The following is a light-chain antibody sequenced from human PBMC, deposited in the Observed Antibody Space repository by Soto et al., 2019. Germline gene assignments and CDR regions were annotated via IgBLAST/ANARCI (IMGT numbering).Light chain of an antibody. V-gene: IGLV2-14*01. Sequence: QSALTQPASVSGSPGQSITISCSGTRRDVGAYNLVSWYQQPPGKAPQLLIYEVRNRPSGISSRFSGSRSGNTASLTISSLLPEDEADYYCSAYKSRSTLVFGGGTKLTVL. CDR3: SAYKSRSTLV. CDR1: RRDVGAYNL. J-gene: IGLJ2*01. CDR2: EVR.